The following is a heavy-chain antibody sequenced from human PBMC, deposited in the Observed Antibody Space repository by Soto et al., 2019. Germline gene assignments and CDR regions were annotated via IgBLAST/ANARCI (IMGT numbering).Heavy chain of an antibody. CDR1: GFTFSSYG. Sequence: QVQLVESGGGVVQPGRSLRLSCAVSGFTFSSYGMHWVRQAPGKGLEWVAVISYDGSNKYYADSVKGRFTISRDNSKNTLPLQMNSLRAEDTAVYYCAKQVTPHSSGWPDAFDIWGQGTMVSVSS. CDR3: AKQVTPHSSGWPDAFDI. V-gene: IGHV3-30*18. CDR2: ISYDGSNK. J-gene: IGHJ3*02. D-gene: IGHD6-19*01.